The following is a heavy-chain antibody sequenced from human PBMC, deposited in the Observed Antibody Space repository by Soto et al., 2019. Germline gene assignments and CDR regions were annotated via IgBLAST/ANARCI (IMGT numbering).Heavy chain of an antibody. J-gene: IGHJ4*02. CDR2: ISSSSSTI. Sequence: LRLSCAASGFTFSSYSMNWVRQAPGKGLEWVSYISSSSSTIYYADSVKGRFTISRDNAKNSLYLQMNSLRAEDTAVYYCARDIVVVPAAADSDYWGQGTLVTVSS. CDR3: ARDIVVVPAAADSDY. D-gene: IGHD2-2*01. CDR1: GFTFSSYS. V-gene: IGHV3-48*01.